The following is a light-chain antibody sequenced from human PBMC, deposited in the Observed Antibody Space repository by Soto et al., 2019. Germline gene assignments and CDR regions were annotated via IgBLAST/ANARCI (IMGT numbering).Light chain of an antibody. CDR3: QQYNVRPFT. V-gene: IGKV3-15*01. J-gene: IGKJ3*01. CDR1: HIGSVY. Sequence: MSQYQCTVPVSPGARLTLPCMGRHIGSVYVGWYQQKPGEAPRLLIDGVSSRATGIPAMFSGRESGTEFTLTISILQSEDFAFYYCQQYNVRPFTFGPGTKVDI. CDR2: GVS.